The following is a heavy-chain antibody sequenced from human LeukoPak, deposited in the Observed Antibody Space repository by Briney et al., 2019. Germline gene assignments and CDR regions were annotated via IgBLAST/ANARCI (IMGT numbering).Heavy chain of an antibody. CDR2: IFSGGNT. V-gene: IGHV3-53*01. CDR1: GFTVSNHH. Sequence: PGGSLRLSCGASGFTVSNHHMSWVRQTPGKGLEWVSVIFSGGNTYYTDSVKGRFTISRDNSKNTLYLQVNRLRAEDTAVYYCARDGGWPGYFYIWGQGKMVTVSS. CDR3: ARDGGWPGYFYI. J-gene: IGHJ3*02. D-gene: IGHD3-16*01.